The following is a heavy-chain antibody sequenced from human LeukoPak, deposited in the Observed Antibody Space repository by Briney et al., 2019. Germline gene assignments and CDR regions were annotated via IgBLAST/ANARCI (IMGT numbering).Heavy chain of an antibody. V-gene: IGHV4-34*01. D-gene: IGHD3-10*01. CDR2: INHSGST. CDR1: GGSFSGYY. Sequence: PSETLSLTCAVYGGSFSGYYWSWIRQPPGKGLEWVGEINHSGSTNYNPSLKRRGTISVAPSKPQFSLKLSSVTAADTAVYYCARGPRTYYYGSGSYYISRYFDYWGQGTLVTVSS. J-gene: IGHJ4*02. CDR3: ARGPRTYYYGSGSYYISRYFDY.